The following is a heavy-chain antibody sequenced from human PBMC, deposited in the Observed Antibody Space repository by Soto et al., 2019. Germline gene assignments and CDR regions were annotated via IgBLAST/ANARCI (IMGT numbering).Heavy chain of an antibody. CDR1: GYTFTTYG. CDR2: ISPYNGST. D-gene: IGHD1-1*01. CDR3: ARDGERDTGLNFYYYLHGMDA. J-gene: IGHJ6*02. V-gene: IGHV1-18*04. Sequence: GPSVKVSCKSSGYTFTTYGMSWVRQAPGQGLECMGWISPYNGSTKYAEKFQGEMTMTTDTATSTAYMDLRSLRSDDTAVYYCARDGERDTGLNFYYYLHGMDAWGQGTRVTVSS.